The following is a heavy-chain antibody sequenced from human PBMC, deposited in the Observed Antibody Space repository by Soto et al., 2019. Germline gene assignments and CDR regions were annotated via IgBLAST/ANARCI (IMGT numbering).Heavy chain of an antibody. Sequence: SETLSLTCTVSGASIGSGDYFWSWIRQHPGKGLEWIGYIYYSGGTYYNPSLKSRVTISVDTSKNQFSLELSSVTAADTAVYYCASIYDSSGYYYGKNWFDPWGEGTLVTVSS. V-gene: IGHV4-31*02. CDR1: GASIGSGDYF. D-gene: IGHD3-22*01. J-gene: IGHJ5*02. CDR3: ASIYDSSGYYYGKNWFDP. CDR2: IYYSGGT.